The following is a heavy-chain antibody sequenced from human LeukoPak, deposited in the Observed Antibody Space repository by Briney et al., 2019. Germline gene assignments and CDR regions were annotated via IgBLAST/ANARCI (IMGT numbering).Heavy chain of an antibody. CDR3: ARGVVVPAAIGWFDP. CDR1: GGTFSSYA. Sequence: ASVKVSCKASGGTFSSYAISWVRQAPGQGLEWMGWISAYNGNTNYAQKLQGRVTMTTDTSTSTAYMELRSLRSGDTAVYYCARGVVVPAAIGWFDPWGQGTLVTVSS. CDR2: ISAYNGNT. J-gene: IGHJ5*02. V-gene: IGHV1-18*01. D-gene: IGHD2-2*02.